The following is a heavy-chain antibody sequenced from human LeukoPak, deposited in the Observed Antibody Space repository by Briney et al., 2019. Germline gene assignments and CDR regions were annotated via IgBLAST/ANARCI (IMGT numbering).Heavy chain of an antibody. J-gene: IGHJ4*02. CDR1: GFTFSSYA. D-gene: IGHD4-17*01. V-gene: IGHV3-30*04. CDR2: ISYDGSNK. Sequence: GGPLRLSCAASGFTFSSYAMHWVRQAPGKGLEWVAVISYDGSNKYYADSVKGRFTISRDNSKNTLYLQMNSLRAEDTAVCYCARVGYDEYDLYGDYTPFDYWGQGTLVTVSS. CDR3: ARVGYDEYDLYGDYTPFDY.